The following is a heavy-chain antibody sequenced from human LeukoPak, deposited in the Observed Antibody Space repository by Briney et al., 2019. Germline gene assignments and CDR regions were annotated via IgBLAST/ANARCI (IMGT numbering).Heavy chain of an antibody. Sequence: PGGSLRLSCAASGFTFSSYSMNWVRQAPGKGLEWVSYISSSSSYTNYADSVKGRFTISRDNAKNSLYLQMNSLRAEDTAVYYCARDRNYYGSGSYYNPYYYYGMDVWGQGTTVTVSS. V-gene: IGHV3-21*05. J-gene: IGHJ6*02. CDR1: GFTFSSYS. CDR3: ARDRNYYGSGSYYNPYYYYGMDV. D-gene: IGHD3-10*01. CDR2: ISSSSSYT.